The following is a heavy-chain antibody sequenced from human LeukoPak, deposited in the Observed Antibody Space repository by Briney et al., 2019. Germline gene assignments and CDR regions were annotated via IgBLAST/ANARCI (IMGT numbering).Heavy chain of an antibody. CDR3: ARFFTDCSSGGCYPNYFDS. D-gene: IGHD2-15*01. CDR2: ISYSGSA. Sequence: SETLSLTCTVSGASINSYNWGWIRQAPGKGLEWIGYISYSGSAIYNPSLKSRVSISIHTSKIQYSLKLSSVTAADTAVYYCARFFTDCSSGGCYPNYFDSWGQGTLVTVSS. CDR1: GASINSYN. V-gene: IGHV4-59*01. J-gene: IGHJ4*02.